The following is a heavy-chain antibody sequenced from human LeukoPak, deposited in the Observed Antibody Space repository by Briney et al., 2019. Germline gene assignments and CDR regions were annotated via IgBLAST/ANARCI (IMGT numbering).Heavy chain of an antibody. Sequence: GGSLRLSCAASAFTFSSYGMHWVRQAPGKGLEWVAFIRYDGSNKYYADSVKGRFTISRDNAKNSLYLQMNSLRAEDTAVYYCARDRAGWYYMDVWGKGTTVTVSS. D-gene: IGHD2-15*01. CDR1: AFTFSSYG. J-gene: IGHJ6*03. CDR3: ARDRAGWYYMDV. CDR2: IRYDGSNK. V-gene: IGHV3-30*02.